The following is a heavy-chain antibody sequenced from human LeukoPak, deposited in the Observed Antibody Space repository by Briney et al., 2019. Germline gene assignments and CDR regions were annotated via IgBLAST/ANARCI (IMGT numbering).Heavy chain of an antibody. CDR3: ARAYSGFSSRGFDY. V-gene: IGHV3-11*04. D-gene: IGHD5-12*01. CDR1: GFTFSDYY. Sequence: GGSLRLSCAASGFTFSDYYMSWIRQAPGKGLEWVSYISSSGSTIYYADSVKGRFTISRDNSKNTVSLQMTSLRAEDTAVYYCARAYSGFSSRGFDYWGQGTLVSVSS. CDR2: ISSSGSTI. J-gene: IGHJ4*02.